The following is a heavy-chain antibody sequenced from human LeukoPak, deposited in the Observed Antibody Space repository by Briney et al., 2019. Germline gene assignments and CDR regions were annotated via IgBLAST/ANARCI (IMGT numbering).Heavy chain of an antibody. D-gene: IGHD3-9*01. CDR1: GFIFSSYT. CDR2: IKSNGDNT. Sequence: PGGSLRLSCAASGFIFSSYTIHWVRQAPGKGLEYVSSIKSNGDNTHYANSVKGRFTISRDNSKNTLYLQMGSLRAEDMAVYYCARGFDSPMDVWGKGTTVTVPS. CDR3: ARGFDSPMDV. V-gene: IGHV3-64*01. J-gene: IGHJ6*04.